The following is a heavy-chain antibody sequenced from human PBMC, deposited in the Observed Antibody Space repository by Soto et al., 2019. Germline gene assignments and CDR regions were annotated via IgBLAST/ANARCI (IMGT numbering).Heavy chain of an antibody. CDR1: GFTFSSYW. CDR2: INSDGSST. D-gene: IGHD1-26*01. J-gene: IGHJ2*01. V-gene: IGHV3-74*01. CDR3: ARGGSLNWYFDL. Sequence: EVQLVESGGGLVQPGGSLRLSCAASGFTFSSYWMHWVRQAPGKGLVWVSRINSDGSSTSYADSVKGRFTISRHNAKNTLYLQMNSLRVEDTAVYYCARGGSLNWYFDLWGRGTLVTVSS.